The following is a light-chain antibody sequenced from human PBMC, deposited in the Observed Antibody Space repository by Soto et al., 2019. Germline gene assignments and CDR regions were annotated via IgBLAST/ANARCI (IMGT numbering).Light chain of an antibody. J-gene: IGKJ5*01. CDR2: DAS. CDR1: QSVGRT. V-gene: IGKV3-11*01. Sequence: EIVMTQSPATLSVSPGERATLSCRASQSVGRTLAWYQQKPGQSPRLLVYDASNRATGIPARFSGSGSGTDFTLTISSLEPEDFAVYYCRQRSNWPPSITFGQGTRLGIK. CDR3: RQRSNWPPSIT.